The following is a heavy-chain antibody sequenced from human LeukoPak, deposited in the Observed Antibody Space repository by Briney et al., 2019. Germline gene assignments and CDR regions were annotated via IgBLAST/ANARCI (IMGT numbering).Heavy chain of an antibody. J-gene: IGHJ4*02. CDR2: ISWNSGSI. CDR3: AKDKSSGYYYFDY. Sequence: PGGSLRLSCAASGFTFDDYAMHWVRQAPGKGLEWVSGISWNSGSIGYADSVKGRFTISRDNAKNSLYLQMNSLRAEDTALYYCAKDKSSGYYYFDYWGQRTLVTVSS. V-gene: IGHV3-9*01. CDR1: GFTFDDYA. D-gene: IGHD3-22*01.